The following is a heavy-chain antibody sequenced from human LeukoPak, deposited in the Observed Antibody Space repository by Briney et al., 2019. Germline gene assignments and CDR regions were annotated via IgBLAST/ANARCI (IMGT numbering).Heavy chain of an antibody. CDR2: ISSSGSTI. D-gene: IGHD1-7*01. J-gene: IGHJ4*02. CDR1: GFTFSDYY. Sequence: PGGSLRLSCAASGFTFSDYYMSWIRQAPGKGLEWVSYISSSGSTIYYADSVKGRFTISRDNAKNSLYLQMNGLRAEDTAVYYCARSGTLWNYPLFDYWGQGTLVTVSS. CDR3: ARSGTLWNYPLFDY. V-gene: IGHV3-11*01.